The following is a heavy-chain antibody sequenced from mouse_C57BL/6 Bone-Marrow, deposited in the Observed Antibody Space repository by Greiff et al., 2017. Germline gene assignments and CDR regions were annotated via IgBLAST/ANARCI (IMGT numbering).Heavy chain of an antibody. CDR1: GYTFPSYW. D-gene: IGHD1-1*01. J-gene: IGHJ4*01. V-gene: IGHV1-53*01. Sequence: VQLQQPGTELVKPGASVKLSCKASGYTFPSYWMHWVKQRPGQGLEWIGNINPSNGGTNYNEKFKSKATLTVDKAYSTAYMPLSSLTSEDSAVYYCARYSGRVYAMDYCGQGTSVTVSS. CDR3: ARYSGRVYAMDY. CDR2: INPSNGGT.